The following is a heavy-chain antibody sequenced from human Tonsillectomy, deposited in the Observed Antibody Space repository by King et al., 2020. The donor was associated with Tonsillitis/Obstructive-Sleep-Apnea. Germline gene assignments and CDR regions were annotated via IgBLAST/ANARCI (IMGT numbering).Heavy chain of an antibody. V-gene: IGHV4-59*01. Sequence: QLQESGPGLVEASETLSLTCTVSGGAISNFHWSWIRQPPGKGLEWIGYVYDGGSTRYNPSLKSRATISVDTSKNHFSLKLNSVTAADTAVYYCARDSGVGRAYPFDYWGQGTLVTVSS. J-gene: IGHJ4*02. CDR2: VYDGGST. D-gene: IGHD3-3*01. CDR3: ARDSGVGRAYPFDY. CDR1: GGAISNFH.